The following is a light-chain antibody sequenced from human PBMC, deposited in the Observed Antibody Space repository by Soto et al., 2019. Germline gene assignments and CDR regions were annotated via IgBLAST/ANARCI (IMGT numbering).Light chain of an antibody. CDR2: ATS. Sequence: DIQMTQSPSSLSASVGDRVTITCRASQIIANYLNWYQQKPGKAPNLLIYATSILQSGVPSRFSGSGSGTDFTLTISSLQPEYFSTYYCQQSFSTPPTFGQGTKLEIK. CDR1: QIIANY. CDR3: QQSFSTPPT. V-gene: IGKV1-39*01. J-gene: IGKJ2*01.